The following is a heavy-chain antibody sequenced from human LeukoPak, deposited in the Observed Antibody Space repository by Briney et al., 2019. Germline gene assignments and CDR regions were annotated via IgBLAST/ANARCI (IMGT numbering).Heavy chain of an antibody. D-gene: IGHD6-13*01. CDR1: GGSISSYY. V-gene: IGHV4-4*07. J-gene: IGHJ6*03. Sequence: PSETLSLTCTVSGGSISSYYWSWIRQPAGKGLEWIGRIYTSGSTNYNPSLKSRVTMSVDTSKNQFSLKLSSVTAADTVVYYCARDSGSSWYSSYYYYMDVWGKGTTVTISS. CDR2: IYTSGST. CDR3: ARDSGSSWYSSYYYYMDV.